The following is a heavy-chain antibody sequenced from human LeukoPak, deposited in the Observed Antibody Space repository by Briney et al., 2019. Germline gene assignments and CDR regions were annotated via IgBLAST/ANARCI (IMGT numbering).Heavy chain of an antibody. Sequence: ASVKVPCKASGGTFSSYAISRVRQAPGQGLEWMGGIIPIFGTANYAQKFQGRVTITADESTSTAYMELSSLRSEDTAVYYCARVNDILTGYYIRYYFDYWGQGTLVTVSS. CDR2: IIPIFGTA. J-gene: IGHJ4*02. CDR3: ARVNDILTGYYIRYYFDY. D-gene: IGHD3-9*01. V-gene: IGHV1-69*13. CDR1: GGTFSSYA.